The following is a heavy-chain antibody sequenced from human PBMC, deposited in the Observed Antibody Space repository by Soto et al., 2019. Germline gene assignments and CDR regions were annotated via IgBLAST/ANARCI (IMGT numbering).Heavy chain of an antibody. CDR3: TTDALRSY. V-gene: IGHV3-15*01. CDR1: GFTFSNAW. J-gene: IGHJ4*02. CDR2: IKSKGDGGTP. Sequence: EEQLVESGGGLVKPGGSLRLSCAASGFTFSNAWMNWVRQAPGKGLEWVGRIKSKGDGGTPDYAAPVNGRFAISRDDAKNTAYLQMNSLKTEDTAVYYCTTDALRSYGGQGTLVRVSS.